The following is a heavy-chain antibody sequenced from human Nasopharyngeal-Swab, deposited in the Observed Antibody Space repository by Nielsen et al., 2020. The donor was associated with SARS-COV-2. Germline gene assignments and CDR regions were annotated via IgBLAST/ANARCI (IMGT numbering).Heavy chain of an antibody. CDR2: ISYDGSNK. J-gene: IGHJ4*02. Sequence: GGSLRLSCAASGFTFSSYAMHWVRQAPGKGLEWVAVISYDGSNKYYADSVKGRFTISRDNSKNTLCLQMNSLRAEDTAVYYCATPSPQGYDFWSGYGSWGQGTLVTVSS. CDR3: ATPSPQGYDFWSGYGS. V-gene: IGHV3-30-3*01. D-gene: IGHD3-3*01. CDR1: GFTFSSYA.